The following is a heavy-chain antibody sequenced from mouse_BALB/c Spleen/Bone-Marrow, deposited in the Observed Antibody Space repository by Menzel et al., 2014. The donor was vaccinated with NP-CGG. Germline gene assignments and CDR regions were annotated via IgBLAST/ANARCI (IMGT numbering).Heavy chain of an antibody. CDR2: IRNKANGYTT. Sequence: EVNVVESGGGLVQPGGSLRLSCAISGFTFTDYYMNWVRQPPGKALEWLGFIRNKANGYTTEYSASVKSRFTISRDNSQNILYLQMNTLRVDDSATYYCARDKGRVFFDYWGQGTTLTVSS. CDR1: GFTFTDYY. V-gene: IGHV7-3*02. J-gene: IGHJ2*01. CDR3: ARDKGRVFFDY.